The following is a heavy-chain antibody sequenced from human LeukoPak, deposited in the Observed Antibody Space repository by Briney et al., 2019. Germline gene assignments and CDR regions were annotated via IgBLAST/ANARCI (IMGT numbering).Heavy chain of an antibody. CDR1: GFTFSSYA. D-gene: IGHD6-25*01. CDR3: ARGQRPDY. Sequence: GGSLRLSCAASGFTFSSYAMHWVRQAPGKGLEWVAVISYDGSNKYYADSVKGRFTISRDNSKNTLYLQMNSLRAEDTAVYYCARGQRPDYWGQGTLVTVSS. V-gene: IGHV3-30-3*01. J-gene: IGHJ4*02. CDR2: ISYDGSNK.